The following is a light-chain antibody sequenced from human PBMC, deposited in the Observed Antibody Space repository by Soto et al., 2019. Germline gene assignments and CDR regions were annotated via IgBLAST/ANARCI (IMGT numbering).Light chain of an antibody. CDR3: QTWATVPDWV. CDR2: LDSDGSH. V-gene: IGLV4-69*01. CDR1: SGHSTYA. Sequence: QSVLTQSPSASASLGASVKLTCTLSSGHSTYAIAWHQQQPGKGPRYLMKLDSDGSHSKGDGIPDRFSGSSSGAERYLTISSLQSEDEADYYCQTWATVPDWVFGGGTKVTVL. J-gene: IGLJ3*02.